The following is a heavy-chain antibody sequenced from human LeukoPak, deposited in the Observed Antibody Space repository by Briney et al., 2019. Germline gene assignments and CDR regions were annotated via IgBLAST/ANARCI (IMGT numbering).Heavy chain of an antibody. Sequence: SETLSLTCAVSGGSISSSNWWSWVRQPPGKGLEWIGEIYHSGSTNYNPSLKSRVTISVDKSKNQFSLKLSSVTAEDTALYFCAKDKVAYGDPPTASDFWGQGTLVTVSS. CDR1: GGSISSSNW. D-gene: IGHD4/OR15-4a*01. V-gene: IGHV4-4*02. CDR2: IYHSGST. CDR3: AKDKVAYGDPPTASDF. J-gene: IGHJ4*02.